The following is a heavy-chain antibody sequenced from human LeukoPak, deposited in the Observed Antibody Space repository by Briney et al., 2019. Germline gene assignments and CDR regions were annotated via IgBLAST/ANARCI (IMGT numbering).Heavy chain of an antibody. J-gene: IGHJ4*02. Sequence: GASVTVSCTASGYTFTNYGISWVRQAPGQGLEWVGWTSAYNGNTNYAQKLQGRVTMTTDTSTSTAYMELRSLRSDDTAVYYCARDLWIVAARPDYWGQGTLVTVSS. CDR2: TSAYNGNT. V-gene: IGHV1-18*01. D-gene: IGHD6-6*01. CDR1: GYTFTNYG. CDR3: ARDLWIVAARPDY.